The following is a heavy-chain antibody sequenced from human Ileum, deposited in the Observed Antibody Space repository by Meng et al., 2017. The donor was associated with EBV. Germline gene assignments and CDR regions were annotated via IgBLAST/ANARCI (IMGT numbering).Heavy chain of an antibody. CDR1: AGSISSSNYY. Sequence: QVPLQELGPGLVKPSQTLSLTCTVSAGSISSSNYYWSWIRQPPGKGLEWSGHIYNSGSTYYNPSLKSRITISVDTSKNQFSLKLSSVTAADTAVYYCARGQKGYFDLWGRGTLVTVSS. CDR3: ARGQKGYFDL. J-gene: IGHJ2*01. CDR2: IYNSGST. V-gene: IGHV4-30-4*01.